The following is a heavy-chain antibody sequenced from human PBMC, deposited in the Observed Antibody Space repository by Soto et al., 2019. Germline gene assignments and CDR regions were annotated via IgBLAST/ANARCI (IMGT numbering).Heavy chain of an antibody. CDR3: AKDLGRNYYYGMDV. Sequence: QVQLVESGGGVVQPGRSLRLSCAASGFTFSSYGMHWVRQAPGKGLEWVAVISYDGSNKYFADSVKGRFTISRDNSKNTLYLQMNSLTAEDTAVYYCAKDLGRNYYYGMDVWGPGTTVTVSS. D-gene: IGHD7-27*01. CDR2: ISYDGSNK. CDR1: GFTFSSYG. V-gene: IGHV3-30*18. J-gene: IGHJ6*02.